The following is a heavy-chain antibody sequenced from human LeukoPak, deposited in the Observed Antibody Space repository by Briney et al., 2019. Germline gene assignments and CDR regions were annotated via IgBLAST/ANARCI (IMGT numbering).Heavy chain of an antibody. CDR1: GYTFSSYD. Sequence: ASVKVCCKASGYTFSSYDINWVRQATGQGLEWMGWMNPNSGNTGYAQKFQGRVTMTRNTSISTAYLELSSLRSEDTAVYYCARAGFYYGSGNLSVGYSYYMDVWGKGTTVTVSS. D-gene: IGHD3-10*01. J-gene: IGHJ6*03. CDR2: MNPNSGNT. CDR3: ARAGFYYGSGNLSVGYSYYMDV. V-gene: IGHV1-8*01.